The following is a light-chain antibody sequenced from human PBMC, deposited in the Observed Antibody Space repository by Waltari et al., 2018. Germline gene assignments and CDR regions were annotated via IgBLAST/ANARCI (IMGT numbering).Light chain of an antibody. J-gene: IGKJ2*03. Sequence: DIQMTQSPSSLSASVGHRVTITCRASENVNTYLNWYQQKPGKAPNLLIYRASTLQSGVPSRFSGSGSGTDYTVTISSLQSEDVATYYCQHGYGSPYSFGQGTKVEIK. CDR3: QHGYGSPYS. CDR1: ENVNTY. V-gene: IGKV1-39*01. CDR2: RAS.